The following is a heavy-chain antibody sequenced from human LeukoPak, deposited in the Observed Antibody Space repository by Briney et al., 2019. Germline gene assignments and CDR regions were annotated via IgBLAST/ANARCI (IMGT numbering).Heavy chain of an antibody. D-gene: IGHD2-21*01. V-gene: IGHV3-7*01. Sequence: GWSLRLSCAASGFTFSAHWMSWVRQAPGKELEWVANIKEDGSEKYYVDSVKGRFTISRDIAKNSLYLQMNSLRAEDTAVYYCARDLYSQYWGQGTLVTVSS. J-gene: IGHJ4*02. CDR3: ARDLYSQY. CDR2: IKEDGSEK. CDR1: GFTFSAHW.